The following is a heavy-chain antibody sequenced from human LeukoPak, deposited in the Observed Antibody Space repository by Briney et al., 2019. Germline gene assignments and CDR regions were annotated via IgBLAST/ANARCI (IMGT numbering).Heavy chain of an antibody. D-gene: IGHD4-17*01. Sequence: PSETLSLTCTVSGGSISSYYWSWIRQPPGKGLEWIWYIYYSGSTNYNPSLKSRVTISVDTSKNQFSLKLSSVTAADMAVYYCARADGDYPYYFDYWGQGTLVTVSS. CDR3: ARADGDYPYYFDY. J-gene: IGHJ4*02. CDR1: GGSISSYY. CDR2: IYYSGST. V-gene: IGHV4-59*01.